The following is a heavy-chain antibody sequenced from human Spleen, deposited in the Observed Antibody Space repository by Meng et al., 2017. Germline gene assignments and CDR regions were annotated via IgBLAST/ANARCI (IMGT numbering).Heavy chain of an antibody. D-gene: IGHD3-10*01. Sequence: GESLKISCEASGYSFSSYWIAWMRQVPGKGLEWMGIIYPGDSETRYSPSFQGQVTMSADKSSSTAYLQWSSLKASDSAMYYCARRNYGSGSYFDYWGRGTLVTVSS. J-gene: IGHJ4*02. CDR1: GYSFSSYW. CDR2: IYPGDSET. CDR3: ARRNYGSGSYFDY. V-gene: IGHV5-51*01.